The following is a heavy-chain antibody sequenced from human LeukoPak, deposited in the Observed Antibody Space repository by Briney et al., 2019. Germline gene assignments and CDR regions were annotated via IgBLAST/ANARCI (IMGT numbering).Heavy chain of an antibody. J-gene: IGHJ4*02. CDR2: INPNSGGT. CDR1: GYTFTGYY. D-gene: IGHD1-20*01. CDR3: ARDASESITGTTSHYFDY. Sequence: ASVKVSCKASGYTFTGYYMHWVRQAPGQGLEWMGWINPNSGGTNYAQKFQGRVTMTRDTSISTAYMELSRLRSDDTAVYYCARDASESITGTTSHYFDYWGQGTLVTVSS. V-gene: IGHV1-2*02.